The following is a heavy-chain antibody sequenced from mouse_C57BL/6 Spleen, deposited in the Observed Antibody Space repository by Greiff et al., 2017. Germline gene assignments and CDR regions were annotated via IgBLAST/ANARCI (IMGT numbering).Heavy chain of an antibody. D-gene: IGHD1-1*01. Sequence: VQLQQSGPELVKPGASVKISCKASGYSFTGYYMNWVKQSPEKSLEWIGEINPSTGGTTYNQKFKAKATLTVDKSSSTAYMQLKSLTSEDSAVYYCARDYYGSSYRGYFDVWGTGTTVTVSS. CDR2: INPSTGGT. J-gene: IGHJ1*03. V-gene: IGHV1-42*01. CDR3: ARDYYGSSYRGYFDV. CDR1: GYSFTGYY.